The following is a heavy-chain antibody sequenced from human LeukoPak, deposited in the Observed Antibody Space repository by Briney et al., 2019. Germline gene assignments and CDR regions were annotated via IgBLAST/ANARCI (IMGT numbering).Heavy chain of an antibody. J-gene: IGHJ4*02. CDR2: IYYSGST. V-gene: IGHV4-59*08. CDR3: ARLNTDYYYVAY. Sequence: SETLSLTCTVSGGSISSYYWSWIRQPPGKGLEWIGHIYYSGSTNYNPSLKSRVTISVDTSKNQFSLKLSSVTAADTAVYYCARLNTDYYYVAYWGQGTLVTVSS. D-gene: IGHD3-16*01. CDR1: GGSISSYY.